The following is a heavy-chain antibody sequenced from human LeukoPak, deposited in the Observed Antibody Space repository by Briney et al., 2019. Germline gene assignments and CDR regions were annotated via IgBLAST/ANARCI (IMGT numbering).Heavy chain of an antibody. CDR1: GFTFSDYY. CDR2: ISSSGTTI. J-gene: IGHJ4*02. Sequence: GGSLRLSCAASGFTFSDYYMSWIRQTPGKGLEWVSYISSSGTTIYYADSVKGRFTISRDNAKNSLYLQMNSLRAEDTAVYYCARRKNYYDSSGYYTIYYFDYWGQGTLVTVSS. D-gene: IGHD3-22*01. CDR3: ARRKNYYDSSGYYTIYYFDY. V-gene: IGHV3-11*01.